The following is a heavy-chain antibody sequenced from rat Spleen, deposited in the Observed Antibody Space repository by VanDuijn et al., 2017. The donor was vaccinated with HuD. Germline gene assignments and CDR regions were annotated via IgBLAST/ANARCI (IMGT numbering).Heavy chain of an antibody. Sequence: QVQLKESGPGLVQPSQTLSLTCTVSGFSLTSYHVSWVRQPPGKSLVWMGAIWSGGSTDYNSALKSRLSISRDTSKSQVFLKMNSLQTEDTAIYFCTRATGIPFDYWGQGVMVTVSS. CDR2: IWSGGST. CDR1: GFSLTSYH. J-gene: IGHJ2*01. D-gene: IGHD1-7*01. V-gene: IGHV2-15*01. CDR3: TRATGIPFDY.